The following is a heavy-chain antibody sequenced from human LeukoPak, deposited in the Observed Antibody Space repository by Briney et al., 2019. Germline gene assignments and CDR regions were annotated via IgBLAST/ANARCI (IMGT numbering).Heavy chain of an antibody. J-gene: IGHJ5*02. Sequence: GGSLRLSCTASRFTFSSYWMNWVRQAPGKGLEWVANIKQDGSQKYYVDSVKGRFTISRDNAKNSLYLQMNSLRAEDTAVYYCASGSSYSPNWFDPWGQGTLVTVSS. D-gene: IGHD2-15*01. V-gene: IGHV3-7*01. CDR2: IKQDGSQK. CDR3: ASGSSYSPNWFDP. CDR1: RFTFSSYW.